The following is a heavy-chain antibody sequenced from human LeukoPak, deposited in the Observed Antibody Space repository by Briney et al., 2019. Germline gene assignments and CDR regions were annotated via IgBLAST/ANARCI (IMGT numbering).Heavy chain of an antibody. CDR1: GFTFSDYE. J-gene: IGHJ4*02. CDR3: ARELDDYSGSPGI. Sequence: GGSLRLSCAASGFTFSDYEMNCVRQAPGKGLEWVSSISGSGRSIYYADSVKGRFTISRDNAKNSLFLQMNSLRGDDTAVYYCARELDDYSGSPGIWGQGTLVTVSS. V-gene: IGHV3-48*03. D-gene: IGHD6-6*01. CDR2: ISGSGRSI.